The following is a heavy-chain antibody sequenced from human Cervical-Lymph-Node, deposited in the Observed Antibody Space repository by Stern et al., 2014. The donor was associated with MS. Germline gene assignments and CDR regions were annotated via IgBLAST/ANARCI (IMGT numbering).Heavy chain of an antibody. CDR1: GFRFSDAW. CDR3: TTYYGATAGDY. J-gene: IGHJ4*02. D-gene: IGHD4/OR15-4a*01. Sequence: EVQLVESGGGLVKPGGSLRLSCAASGFRFSDAWMTCVRQTPGKGLECIGRIKSNIDGGTTEYAAPVKGRFTISRDDSKNTLYLQMNSLKTEDTAVYYCTTYYGATAGDYWGQGNLVTVSS. V-gene: IGHV3-15*01. CDR2: IKSNIDGGTT.